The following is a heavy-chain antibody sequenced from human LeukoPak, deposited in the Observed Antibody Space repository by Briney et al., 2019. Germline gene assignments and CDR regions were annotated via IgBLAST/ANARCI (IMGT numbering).Heavy chain of an antibody. CDR2: ISYDGSNK. D-gene: IGHD6-13*01. V-gene: IGHV3-30*01. CDR1: GFTFSSYA. CDR3: ARGIGAAAVFSPKTH. J-gene: IGHJ4*02. Sequence: PGGSLRLSCAASGFTFSSYAMHWVRQAPGKGLEWVAVISYDGSNKYYADSVKGRFTISRDNSKNTLYLQMNSLRAEDTAVYYCARGIGAAAVFSPKTHWGQGTLVTVSS.